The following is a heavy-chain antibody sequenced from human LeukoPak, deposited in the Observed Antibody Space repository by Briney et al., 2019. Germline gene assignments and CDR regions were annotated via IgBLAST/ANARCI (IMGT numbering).Heavy chain of an antibody. CDR2: IKQDGREK. CDR1: GFTFSSYW. D-gene: IGHD3-10*01. Sequence: PGGSLRLSCAASGFTFSSYWMSWVRQAPGKGLEWVANIKQDGREKYYVDSVKGRFTISRDNAKNSLYLQMNSLRAEDTAVYYCARGGDLNFGEFHVWGQGTLVTVSS. V-gene: IGHV3-7*01. CDR3: ARGGDLNFGEFHV. J-gene: IGHJ4*02.